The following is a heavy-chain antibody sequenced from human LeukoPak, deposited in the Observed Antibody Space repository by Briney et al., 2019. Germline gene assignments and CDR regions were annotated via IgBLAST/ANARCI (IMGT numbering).Heavy chain of an antibody. D-gene: IGHD3-16*01. J-gene: IGHJ5*02. Sequence: GGSLRLSCAASGFTFSSYAMSWVRQAPGKGLEWVSTISGSGGSTYYADSVKGRFTISRDNSKNTLYLQMNSLRAEDTAVYYCAKKRISGITDNWFDPWGQGTLVTVSS. CDR1: GFTFSSYA. CDR2: ISGSGGST. V-gene: IGHV3-23*01. CDR3: AKKRISGITDNWFDP.